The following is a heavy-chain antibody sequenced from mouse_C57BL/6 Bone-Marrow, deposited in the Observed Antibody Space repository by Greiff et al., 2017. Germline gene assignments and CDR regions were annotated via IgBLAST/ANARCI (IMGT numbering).Heavy chain of an antibody. CDR3: ARDHLRRSDWYFDV. V-gene: IGHV3-5*01. CDR1: GISITTGNYR. D-gene: IGHD1-1*01. J-gene: IGHJ1*03. CDR2: IYYSGTI. Sequence: EVKLMESGPGLVKPSQTVFLTCTVTGISITTGNYRWSWIRQFPGNKLEWIGYIYYSGTITYNPSLTSRTTITRDTPKNQFFLEMNSLTAEDTATYYCARDHLRRSDWYFDVWGTGTTVTVSS.